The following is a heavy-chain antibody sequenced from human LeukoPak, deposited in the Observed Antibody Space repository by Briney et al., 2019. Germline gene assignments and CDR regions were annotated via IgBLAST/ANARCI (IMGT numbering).Heavy chain of an antibody. CDR3: ARGDGDSDSNGVLMGWFDP. Sequence: ASVKVSCKASGYTFTAYYMHRVRQAPGQGLEWMGVIDPSGGSTSYAQRFQDRVTMTSDTSTSTVYMELSSLRSEDTAVYYCARGDGDSDSNGVLMGWFDPWGQGTLVTVSS. D-gene: IGHD3-22*01. CDR2: IDPSGGST. CDR1: GYTFTAYY. V-gene: IGHV1-46*01. J-gene: IGHJ5*02.